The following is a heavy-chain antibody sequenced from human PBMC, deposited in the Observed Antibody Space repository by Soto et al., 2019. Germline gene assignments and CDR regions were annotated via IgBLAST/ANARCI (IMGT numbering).Heavy chain of an antibody. J-gene: IGHJ4*02. V-gene: IGHV4-59*08. Sequence: SETLSLTCTVSGGSISSYYWSWIRQPPGKGLEWIGYIYYSGSTNYNPSLKSRVTISVDTSKNQFSLKLSSVTAADTAVYYCARQRTPTYYYDSSGPLDYWGQGTLVTVSS. CDR3: ARQRTPTYYYDSSGPLDY. CDR1: GGSISSYY. D-gene: IGHD3-22*01. CDR2: IYYSGST.